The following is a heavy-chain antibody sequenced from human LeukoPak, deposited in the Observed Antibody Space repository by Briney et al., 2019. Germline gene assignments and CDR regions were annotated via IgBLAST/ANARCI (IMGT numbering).Heavy chain of an antibody. V-gene: IGHV3-53*01. CDR2: IYSGGST. J-gene: IGHJ4*02. Sequence: GGSLRLSCAASGFTVSSNYMSWVRQAPGKGLEWVSVIYSGGSTYYADSVKGRFTISRDNSKNTLYLQMNSLRAEDTAVYYCARAFRYSSSWYYFDYWGQGTLVTVSS. CDR3: ARAFRYSSSWYYFDY. CDR1: GFTVSSNY. D-gene: IGHD6-13*01.